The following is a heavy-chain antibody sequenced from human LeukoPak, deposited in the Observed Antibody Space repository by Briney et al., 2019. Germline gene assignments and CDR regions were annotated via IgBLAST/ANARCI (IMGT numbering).Heavy chain of an antibody. J-gene: IGHJ5*02. Sequence: PSETLSLTCTVSGGSISSYYWSWIRQPAGKGLEWIGRIYTSGSTNYNPSLKSRVTMSVDTSKNQFSLKLSSVTAADTAVYYCARDWDSITIFGVVMGWFDPWGQGTLVTVSS. D-gene: IGHD3-3*01. CDR2: IYTSGST. CDR3: ARDWDSITIFGVVMGWFDP. V-gene: IGHV4-4*07. CDR1: GGSISSYY.